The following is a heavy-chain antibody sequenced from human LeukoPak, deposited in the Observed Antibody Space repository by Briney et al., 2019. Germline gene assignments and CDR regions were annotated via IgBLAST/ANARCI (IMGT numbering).Heavy chain of an antibody. J-gene: IGHJ4*02. Sequence: GGSLRLSCAASGFTFSNYSMNWVRQAPGKGLEWVSSITSSSTYIYYADSVKGRFTISRDNAQNSLYLQMNSLRAEDTAVYYCAKQGAGIRDWGQGTLVTVSS. D-gene: IGHD6-19*01. V-gene: IGHV3-21*01. CDR2: ITSSSTYI. CDR1: GFTFSNYS. CDR3: AKQGAGIRD.